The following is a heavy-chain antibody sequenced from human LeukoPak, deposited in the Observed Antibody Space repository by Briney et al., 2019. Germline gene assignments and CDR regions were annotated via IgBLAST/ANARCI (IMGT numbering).Heavy chain of an antibody. CDR1: GGTFSSYA. D-gene: IGHD6-13*01. J-gene: IGHJ4*02. Sequence: SVKVSCKASGGTFSSYAISWVRQAPGQGLEWMGRIIPILGMANYAQKFQGRVTITADKSTSTAYMELSSLRSEDTAVYYCARTTTSSSHPFDYWGQGTLVTVSS. CDR2: IIPILGMA. V-gene: IGHV1-69*04. CDR3: ARTTTSSSHPFDY.